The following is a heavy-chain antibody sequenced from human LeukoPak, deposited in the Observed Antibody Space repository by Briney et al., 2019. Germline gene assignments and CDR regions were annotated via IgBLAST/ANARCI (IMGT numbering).Heavy chain of an antibody. D-gene: IGHD3-10*01. CDR3: ARGGARGSSAFDV. V-gene: IGHV4-59*02. Sequence: SETLSLTCTVSGDSVNDYYWNWIRQPPGKGLEWIGYIYYSGSTDYNPSLKSRVTMSVDTSKNQFPLKLNSVTAADTAVYYCARGGARGSSAFDVWGQGTMVIVSA. J-gene: IGHJ3*01. CDR1: GDSVNDYY. CDR2: IYYSGST.